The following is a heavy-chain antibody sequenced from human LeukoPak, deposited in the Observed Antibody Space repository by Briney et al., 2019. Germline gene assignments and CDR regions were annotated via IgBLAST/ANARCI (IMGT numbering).Heavy chain of an antibody. CDR1: GYTFTSYG. J-gene: IGHJ4*02. Sequence: ASVTVSCKASGYTFTSYGINWVRQAPGQGLEWMGWISAYNGNTNYAQTFQGRVTMTTDTSTSTAYMELRSLRSDDTAVYYCARGNLQWLVPGFWGQGTLVTVSS. V-gene: IGHV1-18*01. CDR3: ARGNLQWLVPGF. CDR2: ISAYNGNT. D-gene: IGHD6-19*01.